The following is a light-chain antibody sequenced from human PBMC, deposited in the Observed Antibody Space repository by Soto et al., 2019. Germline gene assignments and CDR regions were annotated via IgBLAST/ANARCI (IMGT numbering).Light chain of an antibody. J-gene: IGKJ1*01. CDR2: GAS. Sequence: EILLTQNPGTLSVSPGEIAALSWMASQSVTSTYLAWFQQRPGQSPRLLIYGASSRATGIPDRFIGSGSGTDFTLTINRLEPEDFAVYYCQYYGRSPRPFGQGTKVDIK. V-gene: IGKV3-20*01. CDR1: QSVTSTY. CDR3: QYYGRSPRP.